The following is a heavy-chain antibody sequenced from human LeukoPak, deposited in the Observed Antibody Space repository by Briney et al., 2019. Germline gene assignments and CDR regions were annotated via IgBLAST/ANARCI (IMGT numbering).Heavy chain of an antibody. CDR2: ISSNSSYI. CDR3: AGLWFGDRPPFDY. J-gene: IGHJ4*02. CDR1: GFTFSSYA. V-gene: IGHV3-21*01. D-gene: IGHD3-10*01. Sequence: GSLRLTCAASGFTFSSYAMSWVRQAPGKGLEWVSSISSNSSYIYYADSVKGRFTISRDNAKNSLYLQMDSLRAEDTAVYYCAGLWFGDRPPFDYWGQGTLVTVSS.